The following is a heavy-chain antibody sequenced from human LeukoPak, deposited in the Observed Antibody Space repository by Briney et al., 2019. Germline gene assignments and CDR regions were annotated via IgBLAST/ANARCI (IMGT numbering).Heavy chain of an antibody. J-gene: IGHJ4*02. D-gene: IGHD6-19*01. Sequence: GGSLRLSCAASGFTLSSYWMHWVRQVPGKGLVWVSRINSDGSSTSYADSVKGRFTISRDNAKNTLDLQMNSLGAEDTAVYYCVRGAVAGNFDYWGQGTLVTVSS. V-gene: IGHV3-74*01. CDR3: VRGAVAGNFDY. CDR1: GFTLSSYW. CDR2: INSDGSST.